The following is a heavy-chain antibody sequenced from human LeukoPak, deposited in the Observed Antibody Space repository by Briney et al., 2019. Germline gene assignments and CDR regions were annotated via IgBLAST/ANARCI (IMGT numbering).Heavy chain of an antibody. D-gene: IGHD3-22*01. J-gene: IGHJ4*02. Sequence: GGSLRLSCAASGFTFSSYEMNWVRQAPGKGLEWISYISNSGSTIYSADSVKGRFTISRDNAKNSLYLQMSSLRDEDTAVYYCARGLGDSSGYFSLLWVVWGQGTLVTVSS. CDR1: GFTFSSYE. V-gene: IGHV3-48*03. CDR3: ARGLGDSSGYFSLLWVV. CDR2: ISNSGSTI.